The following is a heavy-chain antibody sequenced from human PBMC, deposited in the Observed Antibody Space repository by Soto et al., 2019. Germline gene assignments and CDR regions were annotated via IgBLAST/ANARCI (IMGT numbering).Heavy chain of an antibody. V-gene: IGHV3-74*01. CDR2: INSDGSTT. Sequence: EVQLVEPGGGLVQPGGSLRLSCAASGFTFTSYWMHWVRQVPGEGLVWVSRINSDGSTTNYADSVKGRFTVSRDNAKNTLYLQMNSLRVEDTAVYYCAGLPYWGQGTLVTVSS. J-gene: IGHJ4*02. CDR1: GFTFTSYW. CDR3: AGLPY.